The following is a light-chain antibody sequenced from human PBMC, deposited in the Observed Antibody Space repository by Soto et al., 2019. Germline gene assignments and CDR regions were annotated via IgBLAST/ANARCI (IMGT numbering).Light chain of an antibody. V-gene: IGKV4-1*01. CDR1: QTVLDTSNNKDY. J-gene: IGKJ5*01. CDR3: QHYGSSIN. Sequence: DIVVTQFPASLAVSLGDRATIHCKSSQTVLDTSNNKDYLAWYQQKPGQPPKLLIYSASTREFGVPDRFSGSASGTDFTLTISRLEPEEFAVYYCQHYGSSINCGQGTRREIK. CDR2: SAS.